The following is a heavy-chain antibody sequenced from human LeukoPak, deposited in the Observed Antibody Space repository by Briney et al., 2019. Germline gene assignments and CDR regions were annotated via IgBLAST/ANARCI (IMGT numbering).Heavy chain of an antibody. V-gene: IGHV3-21*01. Sequence: KPGGSLRLSCAASGFTFSSYSMNWVRQAPGKGLEWVSSISSSSSYVYYADSVKGRFTISRDNAKNSLYLQMNSLRAEDTAVYYCARESYDSSGYYYGGGFDYWGQGTLVTVSS. D-gene: IGHD3-22*01. J-gene: IGHJ4*02. CDR2: ISSSSSYV. CDR1: GFTFSSYS. CDR3: ARESYDSSGYYYGGGFDY.